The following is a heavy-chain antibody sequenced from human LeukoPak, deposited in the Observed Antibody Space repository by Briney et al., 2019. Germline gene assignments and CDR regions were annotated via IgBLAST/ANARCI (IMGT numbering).Heavy chain of an antibody. CDR1: GFTFSSYA. D-gene: IGHD3-22*01. CDR3: ARAPSLGHSSGYYRRGAFDI. CDR2: IYYSGTT. V-gene: IGHV4-31*02. J-gene: IGHJ3*02. Sequence: LRLSCAASGFTFSSYAMSWVRQHPGKGLEWIGYIYYSGTTYYNPSLKSRVTISVDTSKNQFSLRLSSVTAADTAVYYCARAPSLGHSSGYYRRGAFDIWGRGTMVTVSS.